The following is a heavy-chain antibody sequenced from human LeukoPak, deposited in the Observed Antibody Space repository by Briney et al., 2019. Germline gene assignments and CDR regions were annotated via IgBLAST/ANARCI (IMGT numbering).Heavy chain of an antibody. V-gene: IGHV4-59*01. CDR2: IYYSGST. Sequence: SETLSLTCTVSGGSISSYYWSWIRQPPGKGLEWIGYIYYSGSTNYNPSLKSRVTISVDTSKNQFSLKLSSVTAADTAVYYCARAAYYYDSSGHYDAFDIWGQGTMVTVSS. CDR3: ARAAYYYDSSGHYDAFDI. CDR1: GGSISSYY. J-gene: IGHJ3*02. D-gene: IGHD3-22*01.